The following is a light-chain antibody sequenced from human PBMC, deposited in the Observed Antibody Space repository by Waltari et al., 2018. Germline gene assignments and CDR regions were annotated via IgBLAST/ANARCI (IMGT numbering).Light chain of an antibody. Sequence: QSALTQPASVSGSPGPSITIPCPATSSFICRSNDVSWYQQLPGKAPKLIIYDVTKGPSGVSNRFSGSKSGDTASLTISGLQAEDEADYYCGLYTSSSTWVFGGGTKVTVL. J-gene: IGLJ3*02. V-gene: IGLV2-14*03. CDR3: GLYTSSSTWV. CDR1: SSFICRSND. CDR2: DVT.